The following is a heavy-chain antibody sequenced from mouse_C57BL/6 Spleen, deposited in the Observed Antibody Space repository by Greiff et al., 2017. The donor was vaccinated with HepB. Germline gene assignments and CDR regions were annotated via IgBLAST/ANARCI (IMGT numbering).Heavy chain of an antibody. J-gene: IGHJ4*01. Sequence: QVQLQQSGAELVRPGASVTLSCTASGYTFTDYEMHWVKQTPVHGLEWIGAIDPETGGTAYNQKFKGKAILTADKSSSTGYMERRSLTSEDSAVYYCTRDMVTTRGYAMDYWGQGTSVTVSS. CDR3: TRDMVTTRGYAMDY. CDR1: GYTFTDYE. D-gene: IGHD2-2*01. CDR2: IDPETGGT. V-gene: IGHV1-15*01.